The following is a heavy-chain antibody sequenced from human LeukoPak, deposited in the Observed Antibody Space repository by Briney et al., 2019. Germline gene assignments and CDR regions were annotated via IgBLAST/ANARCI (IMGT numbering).Heavy chain of an antibody. V-gene: IGHV3-21*06. D-gene: IGHD1-14*01. CDR1: GLTFSTSG. Sequence: GGYLRLSCTTSGLTFSTSGFNWVRQAPGKGLEWVASIGPTGFDRYHADSIKGRFTISRDNANNFLYLQMDSLRAEDTAVYYCATETNGRHYDYWGQGTLLTVSS. J-gene: IGHJ4*02. CDR3: ATETNGRHYDY. CDR2: IGPTGFDR.